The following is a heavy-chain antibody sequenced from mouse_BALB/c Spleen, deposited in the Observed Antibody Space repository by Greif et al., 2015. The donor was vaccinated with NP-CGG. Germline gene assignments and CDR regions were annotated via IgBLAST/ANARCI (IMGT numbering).Heavy chain of an antibody. CDR3: ARYDYDAMDY. Sequence: EVKLQESGGGLVQPGGPLKLSCAASGFTFSSYTMSWVRQTPEKRLEWVAYISNGGGSTYYPDTVKGRFTISRDNAKNTLYLQMSSLKSEDTAMYYCARYDYDAMDYWGQGTSVTVSS. J-gene: IGHJ4*01. CDR1: GFTFSSYT. V-gene: IGHV5-12-2*01. CDR2: ISNGGGST.